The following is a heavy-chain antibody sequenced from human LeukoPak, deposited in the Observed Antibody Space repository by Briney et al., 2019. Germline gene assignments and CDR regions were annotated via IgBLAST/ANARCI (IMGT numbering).Heavy chain of an antibody. V-gene: IGHV3-7*03. CDR3: ARSTRRYSGDY. Sequence: GGSLRLSCAASGFNFNNYWMSWLRQAPGKGLEWVANIKDDGSEEYYVDSVKGRFTNVRDNAYNSLYLQMNSLRVEDTAIYFCARSTRRYSGDYWGQGTLVSVSS. D-gene: IGHD1-26*01. CDR1: GFNFNNYW. J-gene: IGHJ4*02. CDR2: IKDDGSEE.